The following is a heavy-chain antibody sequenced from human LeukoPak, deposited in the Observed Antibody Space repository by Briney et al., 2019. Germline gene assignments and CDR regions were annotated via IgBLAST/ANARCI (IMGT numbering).Heavy chain of an antibody. CDR1: GYIFPTSG. J-gene: IGHJ5*02. CDR3: ARDGRGYTSSSNWFDP. V-gene: IGHV1-18*01. D-gene: IGHD6-13*01. Sequence: ASVKVSFKASGYIFPTSGISWVRQAPGQGLEWMGWISAYNGNINYAQKFQGRVTMTTDTSTSTAYMELRSLRSDDTAVYYCARDGRGYTSSSNWFDPWGQGTLVTVSS. CDR2: ISAYNGNI.